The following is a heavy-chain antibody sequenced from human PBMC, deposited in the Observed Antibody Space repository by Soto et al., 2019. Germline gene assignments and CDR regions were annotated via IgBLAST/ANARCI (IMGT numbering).Heavy chain of an antibody. CDR1: GGSISSYY. D-gene: IGHD6-19*01. J-gene: IGHJ5*02. CDR3: ARRIKTGSPGFDP. V-gene: IGHV4-59*08. Sequence: TLSLTCTVSGGSISSYYWSWIRQPPGKGLEWIGYIYYSGSTNYNPSLKSRVTISVDTSKNQFSLKLSSVTAADTAVYYCARRIKTGSPGFDPWGQGTLVTGSS. CDR2: IYYSGST.